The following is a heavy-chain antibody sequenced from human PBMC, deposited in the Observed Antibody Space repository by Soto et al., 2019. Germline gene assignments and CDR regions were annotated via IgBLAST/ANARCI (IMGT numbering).Heavy chain of an antibody. V-gene: IGHV4-39*01. Sequence: PSETLSLTXTVSGGSISSSDYYWGWIRQPPGKGLEWIASISFGVTTYYNPSLKSRLTISIDTSNNQFSLMLSSVTAADTAVYYCATSSVSRLLDHWYFDLWGRGTLVTVSS. CDR2: ISFGVTT. CDR1: GGSISSSDYY. D-gene: IGHD3-9*01. J-gene: IGHJ2*01. CDR3: ATSSVSRLLDHWYFDL.